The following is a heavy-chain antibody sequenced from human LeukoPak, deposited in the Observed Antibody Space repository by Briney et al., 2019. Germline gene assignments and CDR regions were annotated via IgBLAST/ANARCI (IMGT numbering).Heavy chain of an antibody. CDR3: AREMRGRYRGLGFDP. CDR2: ISYDGSNK. J-gene: IGHJ5*02. V-gene: IGHV3-30-3*01. CDR1: GFTFSSYA. D-gene: IGHD1-26*01. Sequence: GGSLRLSCAASGFTFSSYAMHWVRQAPGKGLEWVAVISYDGSNKYYADSVKGRFTISRDNSKNTLYLQMNSLRAEDTAVYYCAREMRGRYRGLGFDPWGQGTLVTVSS.